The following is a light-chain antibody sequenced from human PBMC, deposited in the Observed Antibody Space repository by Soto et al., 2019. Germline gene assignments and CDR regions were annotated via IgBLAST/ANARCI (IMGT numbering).Light chain of an antibody. Sequence: QSVLTQPASVSGSPGQSITISCTGTSSDVGSYNLVSWYQQHPGKAPKLMIYEGSKRPSGVSNRFSGSKSGNTASLTISGSQAEDEADYHCSSYAGGKNFYVFGTGTKGTVL. V-gene: IGLV2-23*01. CDR3: SSYAGGKNFYV. CDR1: SSDVGSYNL. CDR2: EGS. J-gene: IGLJ1*01.